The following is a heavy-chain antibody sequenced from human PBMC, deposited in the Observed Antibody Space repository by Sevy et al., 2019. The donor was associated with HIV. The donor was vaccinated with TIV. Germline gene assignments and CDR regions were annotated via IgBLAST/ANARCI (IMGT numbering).Heavy chain of an antibody. Sequence: GGSLRLSCAASGFTFDDYAMHWVRQAPGKGLEWVSGISWNSGSIGYADSVKGRFTISRDNAKNSLYLQMSRLRAEDTPLYYCAKDGVAAAATLEYFQHWGRAPWSPSPQ. CDR2: ISWNSGSI. CDR1: GFTFDDYA. CDR3: AKDGVAAAATLEYFQH. D-gene: IGHD6-13*01. V-gene: IGHV3-9*01. J-gene: IGHJ1*01.